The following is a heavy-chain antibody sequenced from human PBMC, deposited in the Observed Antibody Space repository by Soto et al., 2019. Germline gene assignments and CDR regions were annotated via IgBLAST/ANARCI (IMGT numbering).Heavy chain of an antibody. D-gene: IGHD2-21*01. J-gene: IGHJ5*01. CDR1: GVSIHNSHSF. CDR2: VYHNGGA. CDR3: GRVVEGATRHTDPDS. Sequence: SETLSLTCTVSGVSIHNSHSFWAWIRQPPGKGLQFIASVYHNGGAHYNSSLKSRVTISVDTANNQVSLRMRSLTAADTAFYYCGRVVEGATRHTDPDSWGQGILVXV. V-gene: IGHV4-39*01.